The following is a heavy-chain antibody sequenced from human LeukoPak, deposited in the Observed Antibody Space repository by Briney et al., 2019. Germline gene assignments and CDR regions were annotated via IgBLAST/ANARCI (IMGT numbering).Heavy chain of an antibody. CDR3: AKFIGVTTPLYHFDY. CDR2: VHNDAVGT. CDR1: GLTFPSYA. Sequence: GGSLRLSCAASGLTFPSYAMSWVRQAPGKGLEWVSLVHNDAVGTYYAGSVKGWFTISRDNSKNTLYLQMNSLRAEDTAVYYCAKFIGVTTPLYHFDYWGQGTLVTVSS. J-gene: IGHJ4*02. D-gene: IGHD1-1*01. V-gene: IGHV3-23*01.